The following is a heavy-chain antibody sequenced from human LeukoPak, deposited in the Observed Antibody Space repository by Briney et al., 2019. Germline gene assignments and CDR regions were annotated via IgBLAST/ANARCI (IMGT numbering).Heavy chain of an antibody. CDR3: ARGTGRHYFYYYMDV. D-gene: IGHD3/OR15-3a*01. CDR1: GASIDTSDHF. V-gene: IGHV4-39*02. Sequence: SGTLSLTCSVSGASIDTSDHFWGWFRQPPGKGLELIGSIYYTGSKYSNPSLDSRVTLSVDRSKNYYSLELNSVTAADTAVYYCARGTGRHYFYYYMDVWGEGTTVTVSS. J-gene: IGHJ6*03. CDR2: IYYTGSK.